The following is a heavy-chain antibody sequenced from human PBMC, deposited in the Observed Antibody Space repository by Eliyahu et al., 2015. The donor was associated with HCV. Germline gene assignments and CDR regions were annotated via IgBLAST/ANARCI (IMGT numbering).Heavy chain of an antibody. J-gene: IGHJ3*02. V-gene: IGHV3-30-3*01. CDR1: GFTFSGYA. CDR3: ARRVVLASTRPFHDAFDI. D-gene: IGHD2-15*01. Sequence: QVRLVESGGGVVQSGTSLRLSCXAXGFTFSGYAMHWVRQAPGKGLEWVAVVSNDGSNKVYTASVEGRFTISRDNSNNMLYLQMSSLRLEDAAVYYCARRVVLASTRPFHDAFDIWGQGTMVTVSS. CDR2: VSNDGSNK.